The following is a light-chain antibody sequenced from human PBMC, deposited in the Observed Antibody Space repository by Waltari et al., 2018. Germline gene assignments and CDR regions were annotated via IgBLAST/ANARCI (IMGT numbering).Light chain of an antibody. CDR2: GAS. V-gene: IGKV3-15*01. CDR3: QQYNNWPRT. CDR1: QSVSSN. Sequence: EIVMTQSPATLSVSPGERATLSCRASQSVSSNLAWYHQKTGQAPRLLIYGASTRATGIPARFSGSGSGTEFTLTISSLQSEDFAVYYCQQYNNWPRTFGQGTKVEIK. J-gene: IGKJ1*01.